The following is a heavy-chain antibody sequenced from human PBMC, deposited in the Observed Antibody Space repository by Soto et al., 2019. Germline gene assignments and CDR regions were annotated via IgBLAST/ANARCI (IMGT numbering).Heavy chain of an antibody. CDR2: ISGSGDRT. CDR3: AKRRARVTTYWYGMDV. J-gene: IGHJ6*02. V-gene: IGHV3-23*01. Sequence: GGSLILSCISSGLTFINYDMVWVLQAPGKGLESIASISGSGDRTYYKDSVKGRFTISRDNSKNILYLQMNSLGAEDTAVYYCAKRRARVTTYWYGMDVWGQGTKVTVYS. CDR1: GLTFINYD. D-gene: IGHD4-17*01.